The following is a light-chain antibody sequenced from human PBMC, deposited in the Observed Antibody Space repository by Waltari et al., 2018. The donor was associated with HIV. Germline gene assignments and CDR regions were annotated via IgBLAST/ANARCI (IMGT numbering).Light chain of an antibody. J-gene: IGLJ2*01. CDR1: SSNIGSNT. V-gene: IGLV1-44*01. Sequence: QSVLTPPPSASGTPGQRVTIPCSGSSSNIGSNTVTWYQQLPGTAPKLLIYSNNQRPSGVPDRFSGSKSGTSASLAISGLQSEDEADYYCAAWDDSLNGVVFGGGTKLTVL. CDR3: AAWDDSLNGVV. CDR2: SNN.